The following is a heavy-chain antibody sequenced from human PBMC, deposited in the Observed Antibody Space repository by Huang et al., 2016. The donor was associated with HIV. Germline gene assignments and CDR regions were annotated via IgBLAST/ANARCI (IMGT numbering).Heavy chain of an antibody. CDR1: GFTFRSYS. CDR3: ARVSAWVAAADTRDY. V-gene: IGHV3-21*05. D-gene: IGHD6-13*01. J-gene: IGHJ4*02. CDR2: ISISSSYK. Sequence: EVQLVESGGGLVKPGGFLRFPCAAFGFTFRSYSMNWVRQAPGKGLGWVPYISISSSYKYNADSEKGRITISRDKAKNSLYLQMNSLRAENTAVYYCARVSAWVAAADTRDYWGQGTLVTVSS.